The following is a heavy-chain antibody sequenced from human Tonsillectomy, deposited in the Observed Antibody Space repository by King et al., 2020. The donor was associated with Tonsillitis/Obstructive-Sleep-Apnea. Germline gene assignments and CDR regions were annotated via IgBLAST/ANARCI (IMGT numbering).Heavy chain of an antibody. D-gene: IGHD2-2*01. CDR1: GFTFSSYA. CDR3: AKEGYCSSTSCWYYFDY. Sequence: VQLVESGGGLVQPGGSLRLSCAASGFTFSSYAMTWVRQAPGKGLEWVSAISGSGGSTYYADSVQGRFTISRDNSKNTRYLQMNSLRAEDTAVYYCAKEGYCSSTSCWYYFDYWGQGTLVTVSS. V-gene: IGHV3-23*04. CDR2: ISGSGGST. J-gene: IGHJ4*02.